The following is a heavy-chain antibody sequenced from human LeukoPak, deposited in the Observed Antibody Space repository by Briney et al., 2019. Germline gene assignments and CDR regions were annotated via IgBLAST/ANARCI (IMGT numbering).Heavy chain of an antibody. Sequence: GGSLRLSCAASGFTFSSYAMSWVRQAPGKGLEWVSAISGSGGSTYYADSVKGRFTISRDNAKNTLYLQMNSLRAEDTAVYYCAREPAVHDYFDYWGQGTLVTVSS. J-gene: IGHJ4*02. CDR2: ISGSGGST. CDR1: GFTFSSYA. CDR3: AREPAVHDYFDY. D-gene: IGHD3-10*02. V-gene: IGHV3-23*01.